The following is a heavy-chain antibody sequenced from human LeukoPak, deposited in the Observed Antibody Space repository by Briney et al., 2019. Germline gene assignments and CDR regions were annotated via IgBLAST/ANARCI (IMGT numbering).Heavy chain of an antibody. Sequence: SETLSLTCTVSGGSISSHYWTWIRQSPVKGLEWIGDISNSGSTSYNPSLKSRVTMSVDTSKNQFSLKLSSVTAADTAVYYCARDDVVVPAASLRKYYYYMDVWGKGTTVTVSS. V-gene: IGHV4-59*11. CDR2: ISNSGST. CDR3: ARDDVVVPAASLRKYYYYMDV. J-gene: IGHJ6*03. CDR1: GGSISSHY. D-gene: IGHD2-2*01.